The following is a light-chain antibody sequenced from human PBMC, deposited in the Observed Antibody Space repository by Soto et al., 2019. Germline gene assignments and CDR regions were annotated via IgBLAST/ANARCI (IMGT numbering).Light chain of an antibody. CDR3: QQYSGYSRT. CDR2: EAS. CDR1: QSLNRW. V-gene: IGKV1-5*03. J-gene: IGKJ1*01. Sequence: DIQMTQSPSSLSASVGDRVTITCRASQSLNRWLAWYQQKPGKAPKLLIYEASSLESGVPSRFSGRGSGTGFTLTISSLQPDDFATYYCQQYSGYSRTFGQGTKVDIK.